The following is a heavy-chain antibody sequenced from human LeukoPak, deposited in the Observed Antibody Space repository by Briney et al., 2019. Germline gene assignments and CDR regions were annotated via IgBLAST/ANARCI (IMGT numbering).Heavy chain of an antibody. CDR3: ARGPNVSDFWSGYSYFQH. J-gene: IGHJ1*01. V-gene: IGHV4-34*01. CDR1: GRSFSGYY. D-gene: IGHD3-3*01. Sequence: SETLSLTCAVYGRSFSGYYWSWIRQPPGKGLEWIGEINHSGSTNYNPSLKSRVTISVDTSKNQFSLKLSSETAADTAVYYCARGPNVSDFWSGYSYFQHWRQGTLVTVSS. CDR2: INHSGST.